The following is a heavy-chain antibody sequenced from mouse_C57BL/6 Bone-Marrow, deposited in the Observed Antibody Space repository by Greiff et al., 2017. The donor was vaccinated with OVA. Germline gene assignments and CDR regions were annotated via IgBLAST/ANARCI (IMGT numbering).Heavy chain of an antibody. Sequence: QVQLKESGAELASPGASVTLSCKASGYTFTDHIMNWVKKRPGQGLEWIGRIYPVSGETNYNQKFMGKATFSVDRSSSTVYMALNSLTSEDPAVYYCGGVELTGTAWFAYWGQGTLVTVSA. D-gene: IGHD4-1*01. V-gene: IGHV1-11*01. J-gene: IGHJ3*01. CDR2: IYPVSGET. CDR1: GYTFTDHI. CDR3: GGVELTGTAWFAY.